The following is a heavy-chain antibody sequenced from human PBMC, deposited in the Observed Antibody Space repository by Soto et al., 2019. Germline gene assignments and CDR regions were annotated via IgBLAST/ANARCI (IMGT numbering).Heavy chain of an antibody. V-gene: IGHV3-23*01. J-gene: IGHJ4*02. CDR1: GFTFSSYA. Sequence: GGSLRLSCAASGFTFSSYAMSWVRQAPGKGLDWVSAISGSGGSTYYADSVKGRFTISRDNSKNTLYLQMNSLRAEDTAVYYCAKDLVATYYYDSSGYYPDYWGQGTLVTVSS. D-gene: IGHD3-22*01. CDR2: ISGSGGST. CDR3: AKDLVATYYYDSSGYYPDY.